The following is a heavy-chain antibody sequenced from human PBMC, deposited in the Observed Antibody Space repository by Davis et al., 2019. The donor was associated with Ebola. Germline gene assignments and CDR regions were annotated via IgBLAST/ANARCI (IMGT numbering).Heavy chain of an antibody. CDR3: ARVRDTAMVLGTDEGNAFDI. Sequence: ASVKVSCKASGYTFTSYAMHWVRQAPGQRLEWMGWINAGNGNTKYSQKFQGRVTITRDTSASTAYMELSSLRSEDTAVYYCARVRDTAMVLGTDEGNAFDIWGQGTMVTVSS. CDR1: GYTFTSYA. CDR2: INAGNGNT. D-gene: IGHD5-18*01. V-gene: IGHV1-3*01. J-gene: IGHJ3*02.